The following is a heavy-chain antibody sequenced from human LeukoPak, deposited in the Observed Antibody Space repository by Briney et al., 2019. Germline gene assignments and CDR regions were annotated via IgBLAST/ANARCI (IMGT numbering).Heavy chain of an antibody. V-gene: IGHV3-9*01. Sequence: GGSLRLSCAASGFTFDDYAMHWVRQAPGKGLEWVSGIGWNGGGLGYADSVKGRFTISRDNPKNSLYLQMTSLRAEDTALYYCVRAGGSGGYYYYYMDVWGKGATVTVSS. J-gene: IGHJ6*03. CDR3: VRAGGSGGYYYYYMDV. CDR1: GFTFDDYA. CDR2: IGWNGGGL. D-gene: IGHD3-10*01.